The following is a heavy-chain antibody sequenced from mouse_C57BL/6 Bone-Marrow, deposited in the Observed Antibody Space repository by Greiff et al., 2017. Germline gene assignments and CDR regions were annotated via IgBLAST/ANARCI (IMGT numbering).Heavy chain of an antibody. J-gene: IGHJ4*01. V-gene: IGHV1-55*01. CDR2: IYPGSGST. CDR1: GYTFTSYW. D-gene: IGHD3-2*02. CDR3: ARQLRPPYDYAMDY. Sequence: VQLQQSGAELVKPGASVKMSCKASGYTFTSYWITWVKQRPGQGLEWIGDIYPGSGSTNYNEKFKSKATLTVDTSSSTAYMQLSSLTSEDSAVYYCARQLRPPYDYAMDYWGQGTSVTVSS.